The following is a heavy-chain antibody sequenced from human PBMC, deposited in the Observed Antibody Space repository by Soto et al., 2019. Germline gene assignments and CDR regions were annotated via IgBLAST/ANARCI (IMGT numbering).Heavy chain of an antibody. Sequence: SETLSLTCTLSGGSISSYYWSWIPQPPGRGLEWIGYIYYSGSTNYNPSLKSRVTISVDTSKNQFSLKLSSVTAADTAVYYCARHLDDLTNRDYYYMDVWGKGTTVTVSS. J-gene: IGHJ6*03. V-gene: IGHV4-59*08. D-gene: IGHD1-1*01. CDR2: IYYSGST. CDR3: ARHLDDLTNRDYYYMDV. CDR1: GGSISSYY.